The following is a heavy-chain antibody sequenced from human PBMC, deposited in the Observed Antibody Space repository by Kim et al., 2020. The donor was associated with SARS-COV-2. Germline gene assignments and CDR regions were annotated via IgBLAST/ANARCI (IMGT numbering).Heavy chain of an antibody. J-gene: IGHJ6*02. CDR3: ARQNSGYSSGWYYYYVMDV. V-gene: IGHV5-51*01. CDR2: IYPGDSDT. Sequence: GESLKISCKGSGYNFTSYWIAWVRQMPGKGLEWMGIIYPGDSDTRYSPSFQGQVTISADKSISTAYLQWSSLKASDTAMYYCARQNSGYSSGWYYYYVMDVWGQGTTVTVSS. D-gene: IGHD6-19*01. CDR1: GYNFTSYW.